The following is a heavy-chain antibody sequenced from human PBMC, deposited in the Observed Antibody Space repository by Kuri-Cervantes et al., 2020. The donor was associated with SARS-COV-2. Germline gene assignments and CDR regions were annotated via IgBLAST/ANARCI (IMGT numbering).Heavy chain of an antibody. CDR3: AREVVPAAMHYYYYMDV. D-gene: IGHD2-2*01. CDR1: GYTFTSYD. V-gene: IGHV1-8*01. Sequence: ASVKVSCKASGYTFTSYDINWVRQATGQGLEWMGWMNPNSGNTGYAQKFQGRVTMTRNTSISTAYMELSSLRSEDTAVYYCAREVVPAAMHYYYYMDVWGKGTTVTVSS. J-gene: IGHJ6*03. CDR2: MNPNSGNT.